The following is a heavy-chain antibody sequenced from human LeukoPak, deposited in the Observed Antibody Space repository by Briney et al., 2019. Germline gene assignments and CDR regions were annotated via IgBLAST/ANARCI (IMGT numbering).Heavy chain of an antibody. D-gene: IGHD6-19*01. J-gene: IGHJ4*02. CDR2: ISYDGSNK. CDR3: ARVGGSGWYIDY. V-gene: IGHV3-30*04. CDR1: GFTFSSYA. Sequence: PGGSLRLSCAASGFTFSSYAMHWVRQAPGKGLEWVAVISYDGSNKYYADSVKGRFTISRDNSKNTLYLQMYSLRAEDTAVYYCARVGGSGWYIDYWGQGTLVTVSS.